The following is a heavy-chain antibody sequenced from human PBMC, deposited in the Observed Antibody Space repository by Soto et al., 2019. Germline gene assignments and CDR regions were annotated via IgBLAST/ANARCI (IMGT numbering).Heavy chain of an antibody. CDR3: AREGAGLYYYYYGMDV. V-gene: IGHV1-18*01. J-gene: IGHJ6*01. CDR1: GYTFTKYA. D-gene: IGHD6-19*01. Sequence: QVQLVQSGAEVKTPGASVKVSCKASGYTFTKYAISWMRQAPGQGLEWIGWISVYNGNTKYAENLQGRVTVTTDTSTTTVYMDLRSLRSDDTAVYYCAREGAGLYYYYYGMDVWGQGTTVTVPS. CDR2: ISVYNGNT.